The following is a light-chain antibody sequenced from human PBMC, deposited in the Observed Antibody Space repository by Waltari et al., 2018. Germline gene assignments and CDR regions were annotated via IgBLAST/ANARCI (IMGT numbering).Light chain of an antibody. CDR3: QQGYRTPYT. V-gene: IGKV1-39*01. CDR1: QTISTY. J-gene: IGKJ2*01. Sequence: DIQMTQSPSSLSASVGHRVTITCRASQTISTYLNWYQLKPGKAPKLLIYAASSLQSGVPSRISGSGSGTDFTLTISCLQPEDFATYYCQQGYRTPYTFGQGTNLDIK. CDR2: AAS.